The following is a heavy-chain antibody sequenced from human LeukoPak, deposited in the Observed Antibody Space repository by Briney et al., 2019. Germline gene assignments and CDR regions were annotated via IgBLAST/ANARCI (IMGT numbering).Heavy chain of an antibody. CDR1: GFTFSSYA. J-gene: IGHJ6*02. CDR3: ARDHGVLAYCGGDCSRGFYGMDV. CDR2: IYSGGST. Sequence: GGSLRLSCAASGFTFSSYAMSWVRQAPGKGLEWVSVIYSGGSTYYADSVKGRFTISRDNSKNTLYLQMNSLRAEDTAVYYCARDHGVLAYCGGDCSRGFYGMDVWGQGTTVTVSS. V-gene: IGHV3-53*01. D-gene: IGHD2-21*02.